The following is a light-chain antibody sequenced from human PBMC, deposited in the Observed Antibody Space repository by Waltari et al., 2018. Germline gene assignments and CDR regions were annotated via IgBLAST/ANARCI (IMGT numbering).Light chain of an antibody. Sequence: QFVLTQPPSASGTPGQRVTITCSGSSSNIGSNTVNWYPQFPGTAPKLLIYTDNRRPSGVPDRFSGSKSGTSASLAISGLQSEDEADYHCATWDDSLNGWVFGGGTKLTVL. CDR2: TDN. CDR1: SSNIGSNT. V-gene: IGLV1-44*01. J-gene: IGLJ3*02. CDR3: ATWDDSLNGWV.